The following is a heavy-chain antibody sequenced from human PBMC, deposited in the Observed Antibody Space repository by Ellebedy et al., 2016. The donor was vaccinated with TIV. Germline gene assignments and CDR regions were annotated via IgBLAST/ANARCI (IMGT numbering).Heavy chain of an antibody. CDR2: ISSSSSTI. CDR3: ARVPGSFSLNWFDP. Sequence: GGSLRLSXAASGFTFSSYSMNWVRQAQGKGLEWVSYISSSSSTIYYADSVKGRFTISRDNAKNSLYLQMNSLRDEDTAVYYCARVPGSFSLNWFDPWGQGTLVTVSS. V-gene: IGHV3-48*02. CDR1: GFTFSSYS. J-gene: IGHJ5*02. D-gene: IGHD3-10*01.